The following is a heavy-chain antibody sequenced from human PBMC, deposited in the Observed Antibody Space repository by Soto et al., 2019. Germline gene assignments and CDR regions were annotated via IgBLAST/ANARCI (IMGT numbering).Heavy chain of an antibody. Sequence: GALRLSCAASGFTFNNAWMNWVRQAPGKGLEWVARVKSKPAGGTTDYAAPVKGRFTVSRDDSKNIIYLQMNNLNTEDTAVYYCTTLTVVDVHSDYWGRGTLVTVSS. D-gene: IGHD2-15*01. V-gene: IGHV3-15*01. CDR3: TTLTVVDVHSDY. J-gene: IGHJ4*02. CDR2: VKSKPAGGTT. CDR1: GFTFNNAW.